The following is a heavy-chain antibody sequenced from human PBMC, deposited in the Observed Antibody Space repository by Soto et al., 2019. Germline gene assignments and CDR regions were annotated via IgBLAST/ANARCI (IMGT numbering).Heavy chain of an antibody. V-gene: IGHV4-39*01. CDR3: AGGSGYLGYYYYGMDV. J-gene: IGHJ6*02. CDR2: IYYSGST. CDR1: GGSISSSSYY. D-gene: IGHD5-12*01. Sequence: PSETLSLTCTVSGGSISSSSYYWGWIRQPPGKGLEWIGSIYYSGSTYYNPSLKSRVTISVDTSKNQFSLKLSSVTAADTAVYYCAGGSGYLGYYYYGMDVWGQGTTVTVSS.